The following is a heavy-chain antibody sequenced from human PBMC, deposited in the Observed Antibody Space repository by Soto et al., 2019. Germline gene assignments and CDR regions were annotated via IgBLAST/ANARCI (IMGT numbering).Heavy chain of an antibody. CDR3: ARGGDGYTFGAVY. CDR2: IIPKLGSA. Sequence: QVQLVQSGAEVKEPGSSVKVSCKASGGGNLRDYRTTWVRRAPGQGLEWMGGIIPKLGSANYAQDFQSRVTVTAEEATNTVYKEVRCLRSDDTAVYYCARGGDGYTFGAVYWGQGTPVTVSS. J-gene: IGHJ4*02. D-gene: IGHD2-21*01. CDR1: GGGNLRDYR. V-gene: IGHV1-69*01.